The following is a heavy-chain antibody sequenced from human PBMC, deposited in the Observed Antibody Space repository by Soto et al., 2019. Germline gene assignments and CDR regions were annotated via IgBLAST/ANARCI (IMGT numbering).Heavy chain of an antibody. D-gene: IGHD2-2*01. Sequence: GGSLRLSCAASGFTFSSYCMSWVRQAPGKGLEWVANIKQDGSEKYYVDSVKGRFTISRDNAKNSLYLQMNSLRAEDTAVYYCARGPECSSTSCYDYYYYYMEVWGKGTTVTVSS. V-gene: IGHV3-7*04. CDR3: ARGPECSSTSCYDYYYYYMEV. CDR1: GFTFSSYC. J-gene: IGHJ6*03. CDR2: IKQDGSEK.